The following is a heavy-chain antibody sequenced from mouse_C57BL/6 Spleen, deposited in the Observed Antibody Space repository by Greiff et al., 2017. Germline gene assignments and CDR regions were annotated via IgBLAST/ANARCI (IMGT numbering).Heavy chain of an antibody. CDR3: ARESWDAFDY. Sequence: EVQGVESGGDLVKPGGSLKLSCAASGFTFSSYGMSWVRQTPDKRLEWVATISSGGSYTYYQDSVKGRFTISRDNAKNTLYLQMSSLKSEDTAMYYCARESWDAFDYWGQGTTLTVSS. CDR2: ISSGGSYT. V-gene: IGHV5-6*01. D-gene: IGHD4-1*01. CDR1: GFTFSSYG. J-gene: IGHJ2*01.